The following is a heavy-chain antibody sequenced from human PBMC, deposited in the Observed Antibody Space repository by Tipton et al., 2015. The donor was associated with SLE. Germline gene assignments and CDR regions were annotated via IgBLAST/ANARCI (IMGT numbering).Heavy chain of an antibody. CDR3: TTRRLH. Sequence: SLRLSCAASGFTFSNAWMSWVRQAPGKGLEWVGRIKSKTGGGTTDYAAPVKGRFTISRDDSKNTLYLQMNSLKTEDTAVYYCTTRRLHWGQGTLVTVSS. J-gene: IGHJ4*02. V-gene: IGHV3-15*01. CDR2: IKSKTGGGTT. D-gene: IGHD4-11*01. CDR1: GFTFSNAW.